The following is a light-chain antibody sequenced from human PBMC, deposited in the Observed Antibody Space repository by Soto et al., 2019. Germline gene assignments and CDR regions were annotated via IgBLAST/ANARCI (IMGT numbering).Light chain of an antibody. CDR3: QQYGGSPSIT. CDR1: QAVNTR. J-gene: IGKJ5*01. Sequence: EIVLTQSPATLSSFPGDRVTLSCRASQAVNTRLAWYQHKPGQAPRLLIYLASNRAAGVPARFSGSGSGTDFTLAIRRLEPEDSAVYYCQQYGGSPSITFGQGTRLEIK. V-gene: IGKV3-20*01. CDR2: LAS.